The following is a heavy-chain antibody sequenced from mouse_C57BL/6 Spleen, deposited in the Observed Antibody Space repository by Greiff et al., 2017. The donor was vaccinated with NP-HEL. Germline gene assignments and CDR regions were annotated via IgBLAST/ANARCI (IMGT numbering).Heavy chain of an antibody. D-gene: IGHD1-1*01. J-gene: IGHJ1*03. CDR2: IYPGDGDT. CDR1: GYAFSSSW. V-gene: IGHV1-82*01. Sequence: QVQLQQSGPELVKPGASVKISCKASGYAFSSSWMNWVKQRPGKGLEWIGRIYPGDGDTNYNGKFKGKATLTADKSSSPAYMQLSSLTSEDSAVYFCAREITTVVARYFDVWGTGTTVTVSS. CDR3: AREITTVVARYFDV.